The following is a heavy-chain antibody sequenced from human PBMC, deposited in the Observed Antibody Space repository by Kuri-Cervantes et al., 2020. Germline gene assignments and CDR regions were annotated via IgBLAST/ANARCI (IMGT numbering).Heavy chain of an antibody. CDR1: GFTFSSYS. D-gene: IGHD3-22*01. CDR3: ARGTIVVHQGGY. V-gene: IGHV3-21*01. CDR2: ISSSSSYI. J-gene: IGHJ4*02. Sequence: GGSLRLSCAASGFTFSSYSMNWVRQAPGKGLEWVSSISSSSSYIYYADSVKGRFTISRDNAKNSLYLQMNSLRAEDTAVYYCARGTIVVHQGGYWGQGTLVTVSS.